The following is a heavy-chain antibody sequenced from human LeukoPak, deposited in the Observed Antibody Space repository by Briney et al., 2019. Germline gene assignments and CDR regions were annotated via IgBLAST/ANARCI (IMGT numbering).Heavy chain of an antibody. V-gene: IGHV4-34*01. CDR2: INHSGST. CDR1: GGSFSGYY. J-gene: IGHJ4*02. Sequence: SETLSLTCAVYGGSFSGYYWSWIRQPPGKGLEWIGEINHSGSTNYNPSLKSRVTISVDTSKNQFSLKLGSVTAADTAVYYCARTNYAWGSYRYTYFDYWGQGTLVTVSS. CDR3: ARTNYAWGSYRYTYFDY. D-gene: IGHD3-16*02.